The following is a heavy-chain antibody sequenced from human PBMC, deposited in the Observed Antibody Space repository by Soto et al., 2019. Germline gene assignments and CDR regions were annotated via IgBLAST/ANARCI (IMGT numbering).Heavy chain of an antibody. J-gene: IGHJ4*01. CDR2: ISAFNGKT. CDR1: GYTFNIYG. Sequence: QIQLVQSGAEVKKPGASVKVSCKASGYTFNIYGINWVRQAPGQGLEWMGWISAFNGKTNYAQNVHGRVTMTTDTSTSTAYVELRSLRSDDTAVYYCARDRVPKSSGFFPFDYWGHGTLVTVSS. CDR3: ARDRVPKSSGFFPFDY. V-gene: IGHV1-18*01. D-gene: IGHD3-22*01.